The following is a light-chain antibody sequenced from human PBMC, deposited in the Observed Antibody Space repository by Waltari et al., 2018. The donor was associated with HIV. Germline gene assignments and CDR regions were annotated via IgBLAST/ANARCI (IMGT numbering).Light chain of an antibody. CDR3: QVWDSSSDHPV. Sequence: SYVLTQPPSVSVAPGKTDRITCGGNNIGSKSVHWYKQKPGQAPVLVIYYDSDRPAGIPERFSGSNSGNTATLTISRVEAGDEADYYCQVWDSSSDHPVFGTGTKVTVL. V-gene: IGLV3-21*04. J-gene: IGLJ1*01. CDR2: YDS. CDR1: NIGSKS.